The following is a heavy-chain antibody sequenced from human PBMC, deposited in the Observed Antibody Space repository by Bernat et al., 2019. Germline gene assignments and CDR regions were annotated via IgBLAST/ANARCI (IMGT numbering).Heavy chain of an antibody. CDR3: VRSGYVY. J-gene: IGHJ4*02. CDR2: IGTAGDT. Sequence: EVQLLESGGGLVQPGGSLRLSCAASGFTLSTYAMTWVRQAPGKGLEWVSAIGTAGDTYYPGSVKGRFTISRENAKNSLYLQMNSLRAGDTAVYYCVRSGYVYWGQGTLVTVSS. CDR1: GFTLSTYA. V-gene: IGHV3-13*01. D-gene: IGHD5-12*01.